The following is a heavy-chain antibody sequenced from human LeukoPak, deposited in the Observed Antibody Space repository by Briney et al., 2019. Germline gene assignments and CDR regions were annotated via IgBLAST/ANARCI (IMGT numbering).Heavy chain of an antibody. V-gene: IGHV1-69*13. CDR1: GGTLSSYA. D-gene: IGHD2-2*02. J-gene: IGHJ6*03. Sequence: SVKVSCKASGGTLSSYAISWVRQAPGQGLEWMGGIIPIFGTANYAQKSQGRVTITADESTSTAYMELSSLRSEDTAVYYCASPRPLYCSSTSCYIHYYYYMDVWGKGTTVTVSS. CDR3: ASPRPLYCSSTSCYIHYYYYMDV. CDR2: IIPIFGTA.